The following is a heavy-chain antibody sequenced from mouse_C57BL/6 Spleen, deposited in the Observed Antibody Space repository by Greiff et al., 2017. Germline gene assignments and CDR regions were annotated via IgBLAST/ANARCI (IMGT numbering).Heavy chain of an antibody. V-gene: IGHV1-9*01. CDR3: ARYILRYAMDY. J-gene: IGHJ4*01. CDR2: ILPGSGST. Sequence: QVQLQQSGAELMKPGASVKLSCKATGYTFTGYWIEWVKQRPGHGLEWIGEILPGSGSTNYNEKFKGKATFTADTSSNTAYMQLSSLTTEDSAIYYCARYILRYAMDYWGQGTSVTVSS. D-gene: IGHD1-1*01. CDR1: GYTFTGYW.